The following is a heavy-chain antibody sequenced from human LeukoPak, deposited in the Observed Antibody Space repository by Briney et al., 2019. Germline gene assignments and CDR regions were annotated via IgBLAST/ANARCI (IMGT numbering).Heavy chain of an antibody. V-gene: IGHV3-7*01. CDR3: ARERQNKDFWSGGDY. D-gene: IGHD3-3*01. Sequence: GGSLRPSCAASGFTFSTYWMSWVRQAPGKGLEWVANIKQDGSEKYYVDSAKGRFTISRDNAKNSLYLQMNTLRPEDTAVYYCARERQNKDFWSGGDYWGQGTLVTVSS. CDR2: IKQDGSEK. J-gene: IGHJ4*02. CDR1: GFTFSTYW.